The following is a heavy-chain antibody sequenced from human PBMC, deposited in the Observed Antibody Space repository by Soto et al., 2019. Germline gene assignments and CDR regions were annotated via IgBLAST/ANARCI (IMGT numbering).Heavy chain of an antibody. Sequence: SETLSLTCSVSGDSMTSGGYYWSWVRHHPGKGLEWVGSIYYTGDTYYNPSLKSRITVSVDTSKNEFSLKLTSVTSADTALYFSSRGAPRPLEVPTYFHFWGQGTLVTVSS. CDR1: GDSMTSGGYY. D-gene: IGHD1-1*01. J-gene: IGHJ4*02. CDR3: SRGAPRPLEVPTYFHF. V-gene: IGHV4-31*08. CDR2: IYYTGDT.